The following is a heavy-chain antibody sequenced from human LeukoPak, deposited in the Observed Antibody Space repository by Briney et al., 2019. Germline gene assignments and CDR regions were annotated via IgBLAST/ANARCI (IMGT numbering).Heavy chain of an antibody. J-gene: IGHJ4*02. Sequence: PSETLSLTCTVSGGSISSYYWSWIRQPPGKGLEWIGYIYYSGSTYYNPSLKSRVTISVDTSKNQFSLKLSSVTAADTAVYYCAREMIGDYYEWGQGTLVTVSS. V-gene: IGHV4-59*12. D-gene: IGHD3-22*01. CDR2: IYYSGST. CDR3: AREMIGDYYE. CDR1: GGSISSYY.